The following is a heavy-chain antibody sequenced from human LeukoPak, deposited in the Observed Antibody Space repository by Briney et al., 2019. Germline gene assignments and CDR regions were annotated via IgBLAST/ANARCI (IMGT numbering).Heavy chain of an antibody. D-gene: IGHD1-26*01. V-gene: IGHV3-7*01. CDR2: IKQDGSEI. J-gene: IGHJ4*02. CDR1: GFTFSDYY. Sequence: GGSLRLSCAASGFTFSDYYMSWIRQAPGKGLEWVANIKQDGSEINYVDSVKGRFTISRDNAKNPLYLQMNSLRAEDTAVYYCARDRWVLGATIDYWGQGTLVTVSS. CDR3: ARDRWVLGATIDY.